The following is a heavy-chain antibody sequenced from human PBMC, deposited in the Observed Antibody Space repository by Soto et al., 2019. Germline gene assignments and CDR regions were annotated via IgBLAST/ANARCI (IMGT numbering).Heavy chain of an antibody. Sequence: SVKVSCKASGGTFSSNAISWVRQAPGQGLEWMGGIIPIFGTANYAQKFQGRVTITADESTSTAYMELSSLRSEDTAVYYCARALYYDSSGYGLYYYYYGMDVWGQGTTVTVSS. CDR1: GGTFSSNA. J-gene: IGHJ6*02. CDR2: IIPIFGTA. CDR3: ARALYYDSSGYGLYYYYYGMDV. V-gene: IGHV1-69*13. D-gene: IGHD3-22*01.